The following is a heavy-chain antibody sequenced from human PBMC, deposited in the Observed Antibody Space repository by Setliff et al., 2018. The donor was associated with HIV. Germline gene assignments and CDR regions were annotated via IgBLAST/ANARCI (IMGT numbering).Heavy chain of an antibody. CDR3: ASRIYYYDESRVLREEGFVP. V-gene: IGHV4-34*01. Sequence: SETLSLTCAVYGGSFSGYYWSWIRQPPGKGLEWIGSTPYRGRTNYNRSLESRLTISIDTSKNQFSLKLTSVTAADTAMYYCASRIYYYDESRVLREEGFVPWGQGTLVTVSS. CDR2: TPYRGRT. CDR1: GGSFSGYY. D-gene: IGHD3-22*01. J-gene: IGHJ5*02.